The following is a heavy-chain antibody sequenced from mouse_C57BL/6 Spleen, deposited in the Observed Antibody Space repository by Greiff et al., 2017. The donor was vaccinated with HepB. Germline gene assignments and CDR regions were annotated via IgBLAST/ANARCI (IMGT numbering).Heavy chain of an antibody. J-gene: IGHJ2*01. CDR2: IRLKSDNYAT. Sequence: EVKLVESGGGLVQPGGSMKLSCVASGFTFSNYWMNWVRQSPEKGLEWVAQIRLKSDNYATHYAESVKGRFTISRDDSKSSVYLQMNNLRAEDTGIYYCTVGGLPHYFDYWGQGTTLTVSS. V-gene: IGHV6-3*01. CDR1: GFTFSNYW. D-gene: IGHD2-4*01. CDR3: TVGGLPHYFDY.